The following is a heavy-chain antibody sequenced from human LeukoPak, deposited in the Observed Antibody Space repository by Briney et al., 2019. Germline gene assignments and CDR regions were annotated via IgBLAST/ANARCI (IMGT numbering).Heavy chain of an antibody. CDR3: AKEYSGYDSDY. CDR2: TSGSGGNT. CDR1: GFTLRSYD. J-gene: IGHJ4*02. Sequence: GGSLRLSCAASGFTLRSYDMSWVRQAPGKGLEWVAATSGSGGNTYYADSVKGRSTISRDNSKNTLYLQMNSLRAEDTAVYYCAKEYSGYDSDYWGQGTLVTVSS. V-gene: IGHV3-23*01. D-gene: IGHD5-12*01.